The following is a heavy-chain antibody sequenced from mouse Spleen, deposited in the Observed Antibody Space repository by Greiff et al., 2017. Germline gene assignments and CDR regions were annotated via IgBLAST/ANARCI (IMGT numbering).Heavy chain of an antibody. Sequence: EVKLMESEGGLVQPGSSMKLSCTASGFTFSDYYMAWVRQVPEKGLEWVANINYDGSSTYYLDSLKSRFIISRDNAKNILYLQMSSLKSEDTATYYCARERDYAYFDYWGQGTTLTVSS. CDR2: INYDGSST. CDR1: GFTFSDYY. D-gene: IGHD2-4*01. CDR3: ARERDYAYFDY. J-gene: IGHJ2*01. V-gene: IGHV5-16*01.